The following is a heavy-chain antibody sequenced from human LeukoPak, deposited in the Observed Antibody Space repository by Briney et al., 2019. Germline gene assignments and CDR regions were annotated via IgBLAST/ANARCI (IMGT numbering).Heavy chain of an antibody. V-gene: IGHV4-34*01. Sequence: SETLSLTCAVYGGSFSGYYWSWIRQPPGKGLEWIGEINHSGSTNYNPSLKSRVTISVDTSKNQFSLKLSSVTAADTAVYYCARGSNWGDYWGRGTLVTVSS. CDR1: GGSFSGYY. CDR2: INHSGST. CDR3: ARGSNWGDY. D-gene: IGHD7-27*01. J-gene: IGHJ4*02.